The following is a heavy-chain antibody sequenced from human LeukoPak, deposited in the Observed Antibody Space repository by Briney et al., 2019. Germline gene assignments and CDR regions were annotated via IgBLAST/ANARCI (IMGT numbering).Heavy chain of an antibody. CDR2: IIPIFGTP. D-gene: IGHD2-2*01. CDR3: AKTHSDQPESFYYYGLDV. J-gene: IGHJ6*02. Sequence: GASVKVSCEASGGSFGGYGFSWVRQAPGQGLEWMGGIIPIFGTPNYAQKFQGRVIITADESTRTVYMELSNLRSEDTAVFFCAKTHSDQPESFYYYGLDVWGQGTTVTVSS. V-gene: IGHV1-69*13. CDR1: GGSFGGYG.